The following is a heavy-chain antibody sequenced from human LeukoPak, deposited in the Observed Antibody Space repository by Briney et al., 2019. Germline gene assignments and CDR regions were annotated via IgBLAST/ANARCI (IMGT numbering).Heavy chain of an antibody. Sequence: SETLSLTCTVSGGSISSGDYYWSWIRQPPGKGLEWIGYIYYSGSTYYNPSLKSRVSISVDTSKNQFSLKLSSVTAADTAVYYCASSGHEIVVNYWGQGTLVTVSS. CDR1: GGSISSGDYY. J-gene: IGHJ4*02. CDR2: IYYSGST. V-gene: IGHV4-30-4*01. D-gene: IGHD3-22*01. CDR3: ASSGHEIVVNY.